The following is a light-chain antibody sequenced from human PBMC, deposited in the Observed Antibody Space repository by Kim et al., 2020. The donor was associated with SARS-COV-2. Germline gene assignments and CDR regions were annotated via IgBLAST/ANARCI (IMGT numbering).Light chain of an antibody. CDR2: DVS. CDR3: SSYTGTTTSVL. J-gene: IGLJ2*01. V-gene: IGLV2-14*03. Sequence: QSASVSGSPGQSITIPCAGTSTDVGGYNSVSWYQQHPGKAPKLMIYDVSNRPSGVSNRFSGSKSDNTASLTISGLQAEDEADYFCSSYTGTTTSVLFGGGTKVTVL. CDR1: STDVGGYNS.